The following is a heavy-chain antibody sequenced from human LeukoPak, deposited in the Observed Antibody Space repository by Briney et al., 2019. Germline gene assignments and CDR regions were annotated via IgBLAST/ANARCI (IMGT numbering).Heavy chain of an antibody. D-gene: IGHD6-19*01. CDR2: VSGGGGTT. V-gene: IGHV3-23*01. J-gene: IGHJ4*02. Sequence: GGSLRLSCAASGFTFSSYAMSWVRQAPGKGLEWVSTVSGGGGTTYYADSVKGRFTISRDNSKNTLYLQMNSLRAEDTALYYCTKINRGEVAGHFDFWGQGTLVTVSS. CDR1: GFTFSSYA. CDR3: TKINRGEVAGHFDF.